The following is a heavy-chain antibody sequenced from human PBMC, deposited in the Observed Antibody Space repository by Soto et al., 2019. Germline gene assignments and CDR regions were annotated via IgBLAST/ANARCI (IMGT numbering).Heavy chain of an antibody. J-gene: IGHJ6*02. CDR2: IYYSGST. Sequence: SETLSLTCTVSGGSISSGDYYWSWIRQPPGKGLEWIGYIYYSGSTNYNPSLKSRVTISVDTSKNQFSLKLSSVTAADTAVYYCARGRGGYNKYYYYGMDVWGQGTTVTVSS. V-gene: IGHV4-30-4*01. D-gene: IGHD5-12*01. CDR1: GGSISSGDYY. CDR3: ARGRGGYNKYYYYGMDV.